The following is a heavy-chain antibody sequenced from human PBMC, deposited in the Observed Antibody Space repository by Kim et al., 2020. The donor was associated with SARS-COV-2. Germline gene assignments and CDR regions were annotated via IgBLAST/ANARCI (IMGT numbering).Heavy chain of an antibody. CDR1: GGSISSGGYY. V-gene: IGHV4-31*03. CDR3: ARDRLGYCSGGSCYGTFDY. J-gene: IGHJ4*02. D-gene: IGHD2-15*01. Sequence: SETLSLTCTVSGGSISSGGYYWSWIRQHPGKGLEWIGYIYYSGSTYYNPSLKSRVTISVDTSKNQFSLKLSSVTAADMAVYYCARDRLGYCSGGSCYGTFDYWGQGTLVTVSS. CDR2: IYYSGST.